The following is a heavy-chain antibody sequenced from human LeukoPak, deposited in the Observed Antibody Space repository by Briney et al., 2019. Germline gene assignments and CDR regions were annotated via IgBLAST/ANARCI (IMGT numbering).Heavy chain of an antibody. J-gene: IGHJ5*02. CDR2: ISSSSSYI. Sequence: GGSLRLSCAASGFTFSRYWMSWVRQVPGKGLEWVSSISSSSSYIYYADSVKGRFTISRDNAKNSLYLQMNSQRAEDTAVYYCATAGRGRESSHLWGQGTLVTVSS. D-gene: IGHD3-16*02. CDR1: GFTFSRYW. V-gene: IGHV3-21*01. CDR3: ATAGRGRESSHL.